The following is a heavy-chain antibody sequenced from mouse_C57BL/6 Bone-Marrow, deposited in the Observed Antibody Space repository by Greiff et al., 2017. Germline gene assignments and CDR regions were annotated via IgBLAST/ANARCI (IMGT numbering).Heavy chain of an antibody. D-gene: IGHD1-1*01. CDR2: IDPSDSYT. V-gene: IGHV1-69*01. Sequence: QVQLQQPGAELVMPGASVKLSCKASGYTFTSYWMHWVKQRPGQGLEWIGEIDPSDSYTNYNQKFKGKSTLTVDKSSSTAYMQLSSLTSEDSAVXDCARDYGSSYNAMDYWGQGTSVTVSA. J-gene: IGHJ4*01. CDR3: ARDYGSSYNAMDY. CDR1: GYTFTSYW.